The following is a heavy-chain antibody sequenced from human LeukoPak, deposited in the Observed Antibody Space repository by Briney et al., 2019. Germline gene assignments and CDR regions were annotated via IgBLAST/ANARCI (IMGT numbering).Heavy chain of an antibody. CDR1: GYTFTSYY. D-gene: IGHD2-15*01. CDR2: INPSGGST. CDR3: ARDFGVVVVVAATPTDWFDP. Sequence: VASVKVSCKASGYTFTSYYMHWVRQAPGQGLEWMGIINPSGGSTSYAQKFQGRVTMTRDMSTSTVYMELSSLRSEDTAVYYCARDFGVVVVVAATPTDWFDPWGQGTLVTVSS. V-gene: IGHV1-46*01. J-gene: IGHJ5*02.